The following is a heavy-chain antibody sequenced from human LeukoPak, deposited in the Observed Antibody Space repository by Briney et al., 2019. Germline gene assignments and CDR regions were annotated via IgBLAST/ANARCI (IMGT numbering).Heavy chain of an antibody. J-gene: IGHJ3*02. CDR3: ARGPWAYQLPDQPNAFDI. CDR2: IYYSGST. V-gene: IGHV4-30-4*08. CDR1: GGSISSGDYY. D-gene: IGHD2-2*01. Sequence: SETLSLTCTVSGGSISSGDYYWSWIRQPPGKGLEWIGYIYYSGSTYYNPPLKSRVTISVDTSKNQFSLKLSSVTAADTAVYYCARGPWAYQLPDQPNAFDIWGQGTMVTVSS.